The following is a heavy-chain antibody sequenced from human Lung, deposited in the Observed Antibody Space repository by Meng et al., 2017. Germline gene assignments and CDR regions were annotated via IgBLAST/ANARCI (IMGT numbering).Heavy chain of an antibody. J-gene: IGHJ4*02. D-gene: IGHD6-13*01. CDR1: GYNCPDHC. CDR3: ARDEDISAAGKLFGDY. Sequence: VQSEESADVVTGARASVKSPCTSCGYNCPDHCLQRVGRAPGKGREWMGRIDPKSGDTHYAQRFQGRVTMTGDTSISTAYMELSGLRADDTAMYYCARDEDISAAGKLFGDYWGQGTLVTVSS. CDR2: IDPKSGDT. V-gene: IGHV1-2*06.